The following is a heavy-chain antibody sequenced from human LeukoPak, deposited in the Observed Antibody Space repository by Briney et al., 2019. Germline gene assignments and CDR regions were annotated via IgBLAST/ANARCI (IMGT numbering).Heavy chain of an antibody. D-gene: IGHD1-26*01. CDR1: GFTVSSNY. CDR2: IYSGGST. J-gene: IGHJ4*02. V-gene: IGHV3-66*02. Sequence: GGSLRLSCAASGFTVSSNYMSWVRQAPGKGLEWVSVIYSGGSTYYADSVKGRFTISRDNSKNTLYPQMNSLRAEDTAVYYCARVVRGSISHWGQGTLVTVSS. CDR3: ARVVRGSISH.